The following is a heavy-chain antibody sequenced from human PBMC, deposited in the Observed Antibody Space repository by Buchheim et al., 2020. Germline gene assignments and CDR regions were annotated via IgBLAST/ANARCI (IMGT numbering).Heavy chain of an antibody. CDR3: ARDYSGYDSPFDY. CDR1: GFTFSSYS. Sequence: EVQLVESGGGLVKPGGSLRLSCAASGFTFSSYSMNWVRQAPGKGLEWVSSISSSSSYIYYADSVKGRSTISSDHAKNSTYLQMNSLRAEDTAVYYCARDYSGYDSPFDYGGQGTL. CDR2: ISSSSSYI. D-gene: IGHD5-12*01. V-gene: IGHV3-21*01. J-gene: IGHJ4*02.